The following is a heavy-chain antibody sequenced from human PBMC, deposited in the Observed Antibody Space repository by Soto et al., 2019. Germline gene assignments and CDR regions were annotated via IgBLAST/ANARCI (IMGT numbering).Heavy chain of an antibody. Sequence: EVQLVESGGGLVQPGGSLRLSCATSGFTVNTYYMSWVRQAPGKGLEWVSIISSGGSTYYADSVKGRFTIARDNSKNTVYLQMNSLRAEDTAVYYCARASIVGATDYWGQGTLVTVSS. V-gene: IGHV3-66*01. CDR2: ISSGGST. CDR3: ARASIVGATDY. J-gene: IGHJ4*02. CDR1: GFTVNTYY. D-gene: IGHD1-26*01.